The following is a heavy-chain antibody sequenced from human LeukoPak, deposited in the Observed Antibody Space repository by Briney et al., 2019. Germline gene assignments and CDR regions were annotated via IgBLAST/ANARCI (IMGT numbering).Heavy chain of an antibody. V-gene: IGHV3-23*01. CDR1: GFTFSGFA. CDR2: ISVSGVST. D-gene: IGHD5-24*01. Sequence: GGSLRLSCVAPGFTFSGFAMSWVRQAPGKGLEWVSDISVSGVSTYYADSVKGRFTISRDNSKNTLYLQMNILGAEDTAEYYCAKDQDRWWFDAWGQGTLVVVSS. J-gene: IGHJ5*02. CDR3: AKDQDRWWFDA.